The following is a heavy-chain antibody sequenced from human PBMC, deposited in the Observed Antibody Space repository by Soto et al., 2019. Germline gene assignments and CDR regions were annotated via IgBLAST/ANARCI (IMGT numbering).Heavy chain of an antibody. V-gene: IGHV1-69*12. CDR2: IIPMFDTP. J-gene: IGHJ4*02. CDR1: GGTFSSDS. D-gene: IGHD2-15*01. CDR3: ARSGGLDRDFNY. Sequence: QVQLVQSGAEVKKPGSSVKFSCKASGGTFSSDSFSWVRQAPGQGLEWMGGIIPMFDTPIYAQKFQDRVTITEDESTSTAYMQLSSLRSGDTAVYYCARSGGLDRDFNYWGQGSLVTVSS.